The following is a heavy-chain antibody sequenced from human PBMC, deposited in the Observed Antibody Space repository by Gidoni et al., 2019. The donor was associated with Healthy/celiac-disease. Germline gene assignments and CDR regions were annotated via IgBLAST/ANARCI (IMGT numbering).Heavy chain of an antibody. CDR3: ARDAKYYDYVWGSYRLDY. D-gene: IGHD3-16*02. CDR1: GWSFSGYY. V-gene: IGHV4-34*01. J-gene: IGHJ4*02. CDR2: INHSGST. Sequence: QVQLQQWGAGLLKPSETLSPTCAVYGWSFSGYYWSWIRQPPGKGLEWIGEINHSGSTNYNPSLKSRVTISVDTSKNQFSLKLSSVTAADTAVYYCARDAKYYDYVWGSYRLDYWGQGTLVTVSS.